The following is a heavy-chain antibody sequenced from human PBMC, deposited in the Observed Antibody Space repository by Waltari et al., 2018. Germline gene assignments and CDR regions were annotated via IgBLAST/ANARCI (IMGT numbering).Heavy chain of an antibody. Sequence: EVQLVESGGGLVKPGGSLRLSCAASGFTFSSYSMTWFRQAPGKGLEWVSSISSSSSYIYYADSVKGRFTISRDNAKNSLYLQMNSLRAEDTAVYYCAREGVSYGNSYVDYWGQGTLVTVSS. CDR2: ISSSSSYI. CDR1: GFTFSSYS. CDR3: AREGVSYGNSYVDY. V-gene: IGHV3-21*01. J-gene: IGHJ4*02. D-gene: IGHD1-26*01.